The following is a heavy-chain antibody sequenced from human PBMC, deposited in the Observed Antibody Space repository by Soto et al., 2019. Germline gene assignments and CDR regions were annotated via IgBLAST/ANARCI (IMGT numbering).Heavy chain of an antibody. CDR1: GGSISSYY. Sequence: PSETLSLTCTVSGGSISSYYWSWIRQPAGKGLEWIGRIYTSGSTNYNPSLKSRVTISVDTSKNQFSLKLSSVTAADTAVYYCAYGDSRGPFDSWGQGTLVTVSS. CDR2: IYTSGST. D-gene: IGHD4-17*01. J-gene: IGHJ4*02. CDR3: AYGDSRGPFDS. V-gene: IGHV4-4*07.